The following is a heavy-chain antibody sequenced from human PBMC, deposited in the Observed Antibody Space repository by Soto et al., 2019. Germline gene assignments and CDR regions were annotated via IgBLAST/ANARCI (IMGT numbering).Heavy chain of an antibody. CDR1: GYSLTSYA. D-gene: IGHD2-21*02. V-gene: IGHV1-3*01. J-gene: IGHJ4*02. Sequence: ASVKVSCEASGYSLTSYAMHWVRQAPGQRLEWMGWINAGNGNTKYSQKFQGRVTITRDTSASTAYMELSSLRSEDTAVYYCARSIVVVTAADYWGQGTLVTVSS. CDR2: INAGNGNT. CDR3: ARSIVVVTAADY.